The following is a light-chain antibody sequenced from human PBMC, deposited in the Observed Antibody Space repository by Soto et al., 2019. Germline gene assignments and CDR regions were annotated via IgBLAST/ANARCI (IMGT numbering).Light chain of an antibody. V-gene: IGKV1-39*01. CDR2: AAS. CDR1: QSISSY. Sequence: DIQMTQSPSSLSASVGDRVTITCRASQSISSYLNWYQQKPGKAPKLLIYAASSLLSGVPSRFSGSGSRTDCTLPISRLQPEDYPTYYCQQRYSTPQTFGPGTKVDIK. J-gene: IGKJ3*01. CDR3: QQRYSTPQT.